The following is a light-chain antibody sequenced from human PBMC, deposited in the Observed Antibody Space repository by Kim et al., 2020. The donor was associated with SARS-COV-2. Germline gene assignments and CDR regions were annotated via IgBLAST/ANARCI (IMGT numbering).Light chain of an antibody. CDR1: RLRSYH. Sequence: VGSGQTVRITCHGGRLRSYHAGWYQQKPGQAPSLVIYAENKGRSGVPDRFSGSSSGNIAALTITGGQAEDEADYYCSSREGSGSRVFGGGTKVTVL. J-gene: IGLJ3*02. CDR2: AEN. V-gene: IGLV3-19*01. CDR3: SSREGSGSRV.